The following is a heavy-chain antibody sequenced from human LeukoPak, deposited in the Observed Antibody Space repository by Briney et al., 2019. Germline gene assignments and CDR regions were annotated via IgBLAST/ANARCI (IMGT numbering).Heavy chain of an antibody. CDR1: GYTFTSYD. J-gene: IGHJ5*02. Sequence: ASVKVSCKASGYTFTSYDIDWVRQATGQGLEWMGWMNPNSGNTGYAQKFQGRVTMTRNTSISTAYMELSSLRSEDTAVYYCIAGSWHNWFDPWGQGTLVTVSP. V-gene: IGHV1-8*01. CDR2: MNPNSGNT. CDR3: IAGSWHNWFDP. D-gene: IGHD6-13*01.